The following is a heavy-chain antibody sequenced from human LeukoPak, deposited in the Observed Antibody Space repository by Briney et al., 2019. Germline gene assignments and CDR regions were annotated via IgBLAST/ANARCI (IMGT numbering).Heavy chain of an antibody. CDR1: GYKFSDYY. D-gene: IGHD4-17*01. CDR3: ARGTVTTSFVLSGWFDP. J-gene: IGHJ5*02. Sequence: GASVKVSCKPSGYKFSDYYIHWVRQAPGQGLEWMGWINPKSGASSSAQRFQGRVTMTRDTSLNTLYMELSRLTSDDTAVYFCARGTVTTSFVLSGWFDPWGPGALVTVSS. V-gene: IGHV1-2*02. CDR2: INPKSGAS.